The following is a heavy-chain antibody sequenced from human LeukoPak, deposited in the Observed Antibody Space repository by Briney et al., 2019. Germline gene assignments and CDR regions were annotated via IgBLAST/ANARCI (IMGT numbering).Heavy chain of an antibody. J-gene: IGHJ6*04. V-gene: IGHV5-51*01. CDR3: AKPGYCSSTSCSGLDV. CDR2: IYPGDSDT. Sequence: GESLKISCQALGYIYWIGWVRQLPGKGLEWMGIIYPGDSDTRYSPSFQGQVTISADKSISTAYLQWSSLKASDTAMYYCAKPGYCSSTSCSGLDVWGKGTTVTVSS. CDR1: GYIYW. D-gene: IGHD2-2*03.